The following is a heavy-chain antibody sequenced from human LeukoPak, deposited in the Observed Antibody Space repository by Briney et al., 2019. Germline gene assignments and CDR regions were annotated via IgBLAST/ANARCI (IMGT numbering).Heavy chain of an antibody. CDR2: TYTISGTP. J-gene: IGHJ6*03. D-gene: IGHD2-15*01. CDR1: GGTFIHFV. Sequence: SVKVSCKASGGTFIHFVISGLRPAPQRGRERVGGTYTISGTPMNVQKFQDRVNITADTSTNTAYMEMSSLTSEDTAMYYCARDLREDISPYYCGYMDVWGKGTTVTVSS. V-gene: IGHV1-69*06. CDR3: ARDLREDISPYYCGYMDV.